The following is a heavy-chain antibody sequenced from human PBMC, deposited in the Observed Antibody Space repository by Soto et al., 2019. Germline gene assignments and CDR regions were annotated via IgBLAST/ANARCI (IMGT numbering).Heavy chain of an antibody. D-gene: IGHD3-3*01. CDR1: GGSFSGYY. CDR2: INHSGST. J-gene: IGHJ6*02. Sequence: PSETLSLTCAVYGGSFSGYYWSWIRHPPGKGLEWIGEINHSGSTNYNPSLKSRVTISVDTSKNQFSLKLSSVTAADTAVYYCARGPYYDFWSGYYHHYYYYGMDVWGQGTTVTVSS. V-gene: IGHV4-34*01. CDR3: ARGPYYDFWSGYYHHYYYYGMDV.